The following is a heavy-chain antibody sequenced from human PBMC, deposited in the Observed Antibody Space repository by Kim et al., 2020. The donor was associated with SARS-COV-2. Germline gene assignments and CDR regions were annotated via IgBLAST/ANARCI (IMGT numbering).Heavy chain of an antibody. CDR2: ISYDGSNK. V-gene: IGHV3-30*18. Sequence: GGSLRLSCAASGFTFSSYGMHWVRQAPGKGLEWVAVISYDGSNKYYADSVKGRFTISRDNSKNTLYLQMNSLRAEDTAVYYCAKDRVGYSGYECDYWGQGTLVTVSS. CDR3: AKDRVGYSGYECDY. CDR1: GFTFSSYG. J-gene: IGHJ4*02. D-gene: IGHD5-12*01.